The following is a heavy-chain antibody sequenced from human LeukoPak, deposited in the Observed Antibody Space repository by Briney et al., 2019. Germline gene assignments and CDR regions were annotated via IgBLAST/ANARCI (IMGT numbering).Heavy chain of an antibody. J-gene: IGHJ4*02. V-gene: IGHV4-39*07. CDR2: MDYSGNT. CDR3: ARYASGSYFRGIDY. D-gene: IGHD1-26*01. Sequence: SETLSLTCTVSGGSISSGTYHWGWIRQPPGKGLEWIGSMDYSGNTYYNPSLKSRLTVSIDTSKNQFSLKLNSVTAADTAVYYCARYASGSYFRGIDYWGQGTLVTVSS. CDR1: GGSISSGTYH.